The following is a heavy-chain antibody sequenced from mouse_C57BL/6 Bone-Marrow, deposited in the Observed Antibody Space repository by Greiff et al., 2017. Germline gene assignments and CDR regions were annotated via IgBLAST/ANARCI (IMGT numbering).Heavy chain of an antibody. V-gene: IGHV5-12*01. CDR1: GFTFSDYY. CDR3: ASQGDYYGSSPEG. CDR2: ISNGGGST. D-gene: IGHD1-1*01. J-gene: IGHJ3*01. Sequence: EVQVVESGGGLVQPGGSLKLSCAASGFTFSDYYMYWVRQTPEKRLEWVAYISNGGGSTYYPDTVKGRFTISRDNAKNTLYLQMSRLKSEDTAMYYCASQGDYYGSSPEGWGQGTLVTVSA.